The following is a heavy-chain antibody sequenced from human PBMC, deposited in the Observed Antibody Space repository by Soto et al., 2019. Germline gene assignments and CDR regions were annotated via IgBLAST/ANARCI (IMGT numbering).Heavy chain of an antibody. J-gene: IGHJ6*02. CDR1: GVTFGNAW. Sequence: GGSLRLSCAASGVTFGNAWMNWVRKAPGKGLEWVGRIKGKTDGGTTDYAAPVKGRFNISRDDSKNTLYLQMNSLKTEDTAVYYCTTVFGNSGYYYYYYYGMDVWGHGTTVTVSS. CDR2: IKGKTDGGTT. D-gene: IGHD3-22*01. V-gene: IGHV3-15*07. CDR3: TTVFGNSGYYYYYYYGMDV.